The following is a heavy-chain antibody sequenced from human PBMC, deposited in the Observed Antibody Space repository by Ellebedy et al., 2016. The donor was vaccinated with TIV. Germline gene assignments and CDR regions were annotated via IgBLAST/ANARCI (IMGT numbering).Heavy chain of an antibody. V-gene: IGHV3-33*01. CDR1: GFPFSSYG. D-gene: IGHD4-17*01. Sequence: GGSLRLXXPASGFPFSSYGMHWVRHAPGKGLEWVGNIWYDAINKYYADSVRGRFTISRDNSKNTLYLQMNSLRAEGTAVYYCARYGDYVWDLKTDYWGQGTLVTVSS. CDR3: ARYGDYVWDLKTDY. J-gene: IGHJ4*02. CDR2: IWYDAINK.